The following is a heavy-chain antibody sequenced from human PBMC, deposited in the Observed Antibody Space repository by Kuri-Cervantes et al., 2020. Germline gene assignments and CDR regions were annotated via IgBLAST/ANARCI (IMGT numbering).Heavy chain of an antibody. CDR2: IKSKTDCGTT. J-gene: IGHJ4*02. Sequence: GGSLRLSCAASGFTFSNAWMSWVRQAAGKGLEWVGRIKSKTDCGTTDYAAPVKGSFTISRDDSKNTLYLQMKSLKTEDTAVYYCTTFAYWGQGTLVTVSS. CDR1: GFTFSNAW. CDR3: TTFAY. V-gene: IGHV3-15*01.